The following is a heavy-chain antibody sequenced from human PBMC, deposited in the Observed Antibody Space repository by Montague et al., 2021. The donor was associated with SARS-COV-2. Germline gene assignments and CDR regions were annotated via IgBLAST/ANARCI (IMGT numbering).Heavy chain of an antibody. CDR3: ARANNPKLRFLEWHHVSSKIKYHFYYMDV. CDR1: GGSFSNYS. D-gene: IGHD3-3*01. Sequence: SETLSLTCAVYGGSFSNYSWSWIRQPPGKGLEWVGQITPTGSTNYNPSLKSRVTVSVDTSTNQFFLQLTSVTAADTAVYYCARANNPKLRFLEWHHVSSKIKYHFYYMDVGGKGTTVTVSS. V-gene: IGHV4-34*01. J-gene: IGHJ6*03. CDR2: ITPTGST.